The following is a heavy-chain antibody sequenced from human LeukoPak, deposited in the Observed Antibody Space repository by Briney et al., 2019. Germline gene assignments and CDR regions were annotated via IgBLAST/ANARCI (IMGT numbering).Heavy chain of an antibody. CDR1: NYYISSGSY. D-gene: IGHD2-2*01. Sequence: SETLSLTCGVSNYYISSGSYWSWIRQPPGKGLEWIGSIYHTGSAYYSSSLQSRVTISVDTSKNQFSVKLGSVTAADTAVYYCARANDRGGTSPLDYWGQGTLVTVSS. J-gene: IGHJ4*02. V-gene: IGHV4-38-2*01. CDR3: ARANDRGGTSPLDY. CDR2: IYHTGSA.